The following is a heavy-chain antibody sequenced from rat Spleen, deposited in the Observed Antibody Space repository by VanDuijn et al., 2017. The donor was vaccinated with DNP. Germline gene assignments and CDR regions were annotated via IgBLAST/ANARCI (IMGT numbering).Heavy chain of an antibody. CDR2: INSAGST. V-gene: IGHV3-3*01. CDR3: ARGRTTTYVMDA. Sequence: EVQLQESGPGLVKPSQSLSLTCSVAIYSITSNFWGWIRKFPGNKLEWMGYINSAGSTNYNPSLKSRISITRDTSKNQFFLQVNSVTTEDTATYYCARGRTTTYVMDAWGQGASVTVSS. D-gene: IGHD1-10*01. CDR1: IYSITSNF. J-gene: IGHJ4*01.